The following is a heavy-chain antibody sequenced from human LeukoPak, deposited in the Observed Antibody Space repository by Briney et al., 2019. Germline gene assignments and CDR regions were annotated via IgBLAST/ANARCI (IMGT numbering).Heavy chain of an antibody. CDR2: IYYSGST. V-gene: IGHV4-59*08. CDR3: ARRIGYYYDSSGYNDAFDI. J-gene: IGHJ3*02. CDR1: GGSISSYY. D-gene: IGHD3-22*01. Sequence: PSETLSLTCTVSGGSISSYYWSWIRQPPGKGLEWIGYIYYSGSTNYNPSLKSRVTISVDTSKNQFSLKLSSVTAADTAVYYCARRIGYYYDSSGYNDAFDIWGQGTMVTVSS.